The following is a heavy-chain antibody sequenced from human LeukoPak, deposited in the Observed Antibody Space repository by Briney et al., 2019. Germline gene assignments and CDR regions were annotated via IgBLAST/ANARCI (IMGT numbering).Heavy chain of an antibody. CDR2: INPNSGNT. D-gene: IGHD1-14*01. Sequence: ASVEVSCKASGYTFTSYDINWVRQATGQGPEWMGWINPNSGNTGYAQKFQGRVTMTRNTSISTAYMELSNVRSEDTAMYYCAINLPANRRFQHWGQGTLVTVSS. CDR3: AINLPANRRFQH. J-gene: IGHJ1*01. V-gene: IGHV1-8*01. CDR1: GYTFTSYD.